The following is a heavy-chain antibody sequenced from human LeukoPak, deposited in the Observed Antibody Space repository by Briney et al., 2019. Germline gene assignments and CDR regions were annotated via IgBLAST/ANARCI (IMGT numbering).Heavy chain of an antibody. Sequence: ASVKVSCKASGYSFINYGISWVRQAPGQGLEWMGVINPSGGSTTYAQKFQGRVTMTRDTSTSTVYMELSSLRSEDTAVYYCAREYFYNYYMDVWGKGTTVTISS. J-gene: IGHJ6*03. CDR2: INPSGGST. CDR3: AREYFYNYYMDV. V-gene: IGHV1-46*01. CDR1: GYSFINYG.